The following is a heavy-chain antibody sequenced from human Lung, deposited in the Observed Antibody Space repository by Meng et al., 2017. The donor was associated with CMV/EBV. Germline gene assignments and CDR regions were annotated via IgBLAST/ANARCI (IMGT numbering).Heavy chain of an antibody. CDR3: AFTLEGYCSSTSCYHPDV. V-gene: IGHV3-9*01. Sequence: GGSXRLXCAASGFTFDEYAMHWVRQGPGKGLEWVSGISWNSGSIGYADSVKGRFTISRDNAKNSLYLQMNSLRAEDTALYYCAFTLEGYCSSTSCYHPDVWXQGTTVTVSS. CDR2: ISWNSGSI. D-gene: IGHD2-2*01. CDR1: GFTFDEYA. J-gene: IGHJ6*02.